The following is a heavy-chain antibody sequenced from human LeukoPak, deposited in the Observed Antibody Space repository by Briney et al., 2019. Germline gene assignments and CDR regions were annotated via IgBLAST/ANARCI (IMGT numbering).Heavy chain of an antibody. Sequence: PSETLSLTCTVSGGSISSSSYYWGWIRHPPGKGLEWIGSIYYSGSTYYNPSLKSRVTISVDTSKNQFSLKLSSVTAADTAVYYCARDSSLGWFDPWGQGTLVTVSS. CDR2: IYYSGST. J-gene: IGHJ5*02. CDR1: GGSISSSSYY. CDR3: ARDSSLGWFDP. V-gene: IGHV4-39*07. D-gene: IGHD6-6*01.